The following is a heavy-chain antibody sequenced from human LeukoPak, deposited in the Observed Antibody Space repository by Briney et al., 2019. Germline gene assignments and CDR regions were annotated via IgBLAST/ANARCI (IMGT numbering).Heavy chain of an antibody. V-gene: IGHV3-23*01. CDR1: GGSFSDYY. D-gene: IGHD5-18*01. J-gene: IGHJ4*02. Sequence: ETLSLTCAVYGGSFSDYYWSWVRQAPGKGLEWVSAISGSGGSTYYADSVKGRFTISRDNSKNTLYLQMNSLRAEDTAVYYCAKEDTAMDFDYWGQGTLVTVSS. CDR3: AKEDTAMDFDY. CDR2: ISGSGGST.